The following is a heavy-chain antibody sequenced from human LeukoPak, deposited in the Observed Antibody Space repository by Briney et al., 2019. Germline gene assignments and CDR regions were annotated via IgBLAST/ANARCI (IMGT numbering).Heavy chain of an antibody. Sequence: SETLSLTCAVYGGSFSGYYWSWIRQPPGKGLESIGEINQSGSTNYSPSLKSRVIISVDTPKNQFSLKLSSVTAADTAVYYCARHASAYVRNFQHWGQGTLVTVSS. J-gene: IGHJ1*01. CDR3: ARHASAYVRNFQH. V-gene: IGHV4-34*01. CDR1: GGSFSGYY. CDR2: INQSGST. D-gene: IGHD3-10*02.